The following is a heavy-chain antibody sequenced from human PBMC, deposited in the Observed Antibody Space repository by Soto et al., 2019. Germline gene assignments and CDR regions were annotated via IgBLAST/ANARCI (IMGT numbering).Heavy chain of an antibody. J-gene: IGHJ4*02. D-gene: IGHD7-27*01. Sequence: QVQLVESGGGVVQPGRSLRLSCAASGFTFSTYGMHWVRQAPGKGLEWVAVISYDGGNKYYADSVKGRFIISRDNSKNTLYLQMNSLRAEDTAVYYCVGDLLTERDYWGQGTLVTVSS. CDR1: GFTFSTYG. CDR3: VGDLLTERDY. V-gene: IGHV3-30*03. CDR2: ISYDGGNK.